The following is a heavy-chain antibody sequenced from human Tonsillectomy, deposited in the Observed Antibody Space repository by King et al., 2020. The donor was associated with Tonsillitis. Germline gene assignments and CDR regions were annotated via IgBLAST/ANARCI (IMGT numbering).Heavy chain of an antibody. D-gene: IGHD2-2*02. Sequence: VQLVESGGGLVKPGGSLRLSCAASGFTFSSYSMNWVRQAPGKGLEWVSSISSSSSYIYYADSVKGRFTISRDNAKNSLYLQMNSLRAEDTAVYYCARDRCGATLGYCSSTSCYTPDLDYYYGMDVWGQGTPVTVSS. J-gene: IGHJ6*02. V-gene: IGHV3-21*01. CDR1: GFTFSSYS. CDR2: ISSSSSYI. CDR3: ARDRCGATLGYCSSTSCYTPDLDYYYGMDV.